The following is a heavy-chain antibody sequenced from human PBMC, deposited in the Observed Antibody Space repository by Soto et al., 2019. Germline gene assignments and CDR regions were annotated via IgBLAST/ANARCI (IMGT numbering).Heavy chain of an antibody. CDR3: AFAGAGSYSNVADAFDI. J-gene: IGHJ3*02. Sequence: EVQLVESGGGLVKPGGSLRLSCAASGFTFSSYSMNWVRQAPGKGLEWVSSISSSGTYIYYADSVKGRFTISRDNAKNSLYLQMNSLRAEDTAVDYCAFAGAGSYSNVADAFDIWGQGTMVTVSS. CDR2: ISSSGTYI. CDR1: GFTFSSYS. V-gene: IGHV3-21*01. D-gene: IGHD3-10*01.